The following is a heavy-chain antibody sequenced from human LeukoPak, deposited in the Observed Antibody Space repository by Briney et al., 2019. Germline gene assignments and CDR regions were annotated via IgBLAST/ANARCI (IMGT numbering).Heavy chain of an antibody. CDR3: ARLGRDYDILTGYYHPPL. D-gene: IGHD3-9*01. V-gene: IGHV4-59*08. J-gene: IGHJ4*02. CDR1: GGSISSYY. CDR2: IYYSGST. Sequence: SETLSLSCTVSGGSISSYYWSWIRQPPGKGLEWIGYIYYSGSTNYNPSLKSRVTISVDTSKNQFSLKLSSVTAADTAVYYCARLGRDYDILTGYYHPPLWGQGTLVTVSS.